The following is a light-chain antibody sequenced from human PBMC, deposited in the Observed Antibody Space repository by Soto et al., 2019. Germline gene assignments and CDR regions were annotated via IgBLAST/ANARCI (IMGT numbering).Light chain of an antibody. CDR2: GAS. J-gene: IGKJ1*01. CDR3: QQYNNWPPRAWT. CDR1: QSVSSN. Sequence: EIVMTQSPATLSVSPGERATLSCRASQSVSSNLAWYQQKPGQAPRLLIYGASTRATGIPARFSGSGSGTEFTLTIGSLQSGDFAVFYFQQYNNWPPRAWTFGQGTKVEIK. V-gene: IGKV3-15*01.